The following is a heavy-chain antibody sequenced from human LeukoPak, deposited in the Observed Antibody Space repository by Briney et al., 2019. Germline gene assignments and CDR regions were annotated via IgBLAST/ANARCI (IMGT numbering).Heavy chain of an antibody. V-gene: IGHV5-51*01. D-gene: IGHD4-17*01. Sequence: SGESLKISCKGSGYSFTSYWIGWVRQMPGKGLEWMGIIYPGDSDTRYSPSFQGQVTISADKSISTAYLQWSSLKASDTAMYYCARHSENDYGDLHLDYWGQGTLVTVSS. CDR3: ARHSENDYGDLHLDY. CDR1: GYSFTSYW. J-gene: IGHJ4*02. CDR2: IYPGDSDT.